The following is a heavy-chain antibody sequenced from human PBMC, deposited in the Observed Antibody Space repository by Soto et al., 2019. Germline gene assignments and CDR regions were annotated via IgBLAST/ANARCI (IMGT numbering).Heavy chain of an antibody. CDR1: GYTFTSYG. Sequence: QVQLVQSGAEVKKPGASVKVSCKASGYTFTSYGLSWVRQAPGQGLEWMGWISAYDGNTNYAQKLQGRVTMTPDTTPSTAYMERRSLRSDDTAVYYCARGGEGEAEGYYYGMDDWGQGTTVTVSS. V-gene: IGHV1-18*01. CDR2: ISAYDGNT. J-gene: IGHJ6*02. CDR3: ARGGEGEAEGYYYGMDD. D-gene: IGHD2-21*01.